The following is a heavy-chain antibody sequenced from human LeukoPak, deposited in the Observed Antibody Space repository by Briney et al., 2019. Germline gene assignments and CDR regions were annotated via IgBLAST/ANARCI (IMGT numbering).Heavy chain of an antibody. D-gene: IGHD3-3*01. CDR3: ARGRKLRFLEWLLTGYYFDY. CDR1: GYTFTSYD. V-gene: IGHV1-8*01. CDR2: MNPNSGNT. Sequence: ASVKVSCKASGYTFTSYDINWVRQATGQGLEWMGWMNPNSGNTGYAQKFQGRVTMTRNTSISTAYMELSSLRPEDTAVYYCARGRKLRFLEWLLTGYYFDYWGQGTLVTVSS. J-gene: IGHJ4*02.